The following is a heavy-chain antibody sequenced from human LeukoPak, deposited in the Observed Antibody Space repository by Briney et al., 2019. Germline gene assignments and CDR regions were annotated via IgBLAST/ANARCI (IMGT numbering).Heavy chain of an antibody. V-gene: IGHV4-59*08. CDR3: ARVSIQDIVVVPAAILEGWFDP. D-gene: IGHD2-2*02. J-gene: IGHJ5*02. CDR2: IYYSGST. Sequence: SETLSLTCTVSGGSISSYYWSWIRQPPGKGLEWIGYIYYSGSTNYNPSLKSRVTISVDTSKNQFSLKLSSVTAADTAVYYCARVSIQDIVVVPAAILEGWFDPWGQGTLVTVSS. CDR1: GGSISSYY.